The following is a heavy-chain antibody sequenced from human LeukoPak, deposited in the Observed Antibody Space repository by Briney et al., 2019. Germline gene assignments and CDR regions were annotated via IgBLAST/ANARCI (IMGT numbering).Heavy chain of an antibody. CDR1: GGSINSYY. J-gene: IGHJ4*02. CDR3: ARLPSAAAKLLFDY. D-gene: IGHD6-13*01. CDR2: IYYSGTT. V-gene: IGHV4-59*08. Sequence: PSETLSLTCTVSGGSINSYYWSWIRQPPGKGLEWIGYIYYSGTTNYNPSLKSRVTISIDTSKNQFSLNLSSVTAADTAVYYCARLPSAAAKLLFDYWGQGTLVTVSS.